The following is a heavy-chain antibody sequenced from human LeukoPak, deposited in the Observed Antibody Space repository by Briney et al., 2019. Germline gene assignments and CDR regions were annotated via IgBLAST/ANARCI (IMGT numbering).Heavy chain of an antibody. J-gene: IGHJ4*02. CDR3: ARGRFGDYAL. D-gene: IGHD4-17*01. CDR2: IAPDGSGA. Sequence: GGSLRLSCAASGFSFSNYWMHWVRQTPGKGLMWLSSIAPDGSGARYVDSVKGRFTNSRDNTKNILYLQMNSLRVDDSSVYYCARGRFGDYALWGQGTLVTVSS. CDR1: GFSFSNYW. V-gene: IGHV3-74*01.